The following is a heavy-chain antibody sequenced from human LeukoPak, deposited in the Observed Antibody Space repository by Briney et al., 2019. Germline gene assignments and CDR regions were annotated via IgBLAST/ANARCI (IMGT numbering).Heavy chain of an antibody. CDR1: GGAFSSYA. D-gene: IGHD3-22*01. Sequence: ASVKVSCKASGGAFSSYAISWVRQAPGQGLEWMGRIIPIFGIANYAQKFQGRVTITADKSTSTAYMELSSLRSEDTAVYYCARSPSYYYDSSGYYYTDYWGQGTLVTVSS. V-gene: IGHV1-69*04. CDR3: ARSPSYYYDSSGYYYTDY. J-gene: IGHJ4*02. CDR2: IIPIFGIA.